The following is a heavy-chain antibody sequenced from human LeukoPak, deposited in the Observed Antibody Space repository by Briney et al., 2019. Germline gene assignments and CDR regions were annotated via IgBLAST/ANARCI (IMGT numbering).Heavy chain of an antibody. CDR3: ANNYYDSSGYYLGYFDY. V-gene: IGHV3-30*18. Sequence: SLRLSCAASGFTFSSYGMHWVRQAPGKGLEWVAVISYDGGNKYYADSVKGRFTISRDNSKNTLYLQMNSLRAEDTAVYYCANNYYDSSGYYLGYFDYWGQGTLVTVSS. D-gene: IGHD3-22*01. CDR2: ISYDGGNK. J-gene: IGHJ4*02. CDR1: GFTFSSYG.